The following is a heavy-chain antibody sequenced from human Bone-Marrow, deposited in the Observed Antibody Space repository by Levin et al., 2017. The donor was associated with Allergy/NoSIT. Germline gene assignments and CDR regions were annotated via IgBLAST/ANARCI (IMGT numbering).Heavy chain of an antibody. CDR2: IYPGDSDT. D-gene: IGHD7-27*01. Sequence: SGGSLRLSCKGSGSSFTSYWIGWVRQMPGKGLEWMGIIYPGDSDTRYSPSFQGQVTISADKSISTAYLQWSSLKASDTAMYYCARHVGGTGLGNWGQGTLVTVSS. J-gene: IGHJ4*02. CDR1: GSSFTSYW. V-gene: IGHV5-51*01. CDR3: ARHVGGTGLGN.